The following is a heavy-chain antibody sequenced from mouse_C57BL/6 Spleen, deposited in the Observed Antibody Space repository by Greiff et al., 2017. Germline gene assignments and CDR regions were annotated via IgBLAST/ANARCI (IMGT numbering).Heavy chain of an antibody. CDR3: ARDDWGY. Sequence: VQLQQPGAELAKPGASVKLSCKASGYTFTSSWMHWVKQRPGQGLEWIGYINPSSGYTKYNQKFKDKATLTADKSSSTAYMQLSSLADEDSAVYYCARDDWGYWGQGTTLTVSS. CDR2: INPSSGYT. J-gene: IGHJ2*01. CDR1: GYTFTSSW. D-gene: IGHD4-1*01. V-gene: IGHV1-7*01.